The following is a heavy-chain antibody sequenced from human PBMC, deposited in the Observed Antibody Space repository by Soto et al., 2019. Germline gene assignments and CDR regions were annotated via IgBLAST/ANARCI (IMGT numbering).Heavy chain of an antibody. CDR1: GFTFSSYA. CDR2: ISYDGSNK. CDR3: AREGFYDSSGYLDY. V-gene: IGHV3-30-3*01. Sequence: TGGSLRLSCAASGFTFSSYAMHWVRQAPGKGLEWVAVISYDGSNKYYADSVKGRFTISRDNSKNTLYLQMNSLRAEDTAVYYCAREGFYDSSGYLDYWGQGTLVTVS. J-gene: IGHJ4*02. D-gene: IGHD3-22*01.